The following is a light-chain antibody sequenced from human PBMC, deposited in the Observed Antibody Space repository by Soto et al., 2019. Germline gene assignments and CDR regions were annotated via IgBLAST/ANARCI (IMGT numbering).Light chain of an antibody. Sequence: QSALTQPASVSGSPGQSITISCTGTSSDVGNYNLVSWYQQHPGKAPKLMIYEGSKRPSGVSNRFSGSKSGSTASLTISGLQAEDEADYYCCSYAGAGTYVFGTGTKVTVL. V-gene: IGLV2-23*01. J-gene: IGLJ1*01. CDR1: SSDVGNYNL. CDR2: EGS. CDR3: CSYAGAGTYV.